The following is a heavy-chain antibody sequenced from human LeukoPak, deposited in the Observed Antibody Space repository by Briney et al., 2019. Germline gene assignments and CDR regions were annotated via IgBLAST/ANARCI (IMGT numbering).Heavy chain of an antibody. CDR1: GDSVSSKNGA. CDR2: TYYRSKWYN. Sequence: SQTLSLTCVVSGDSVSSKNGAWNWIRQSPSRGLEWLGRTYYRSKWYNDYAESMEGRMTISQDTSKNQYSLHLNSVTPDNTAVYYCARDFGTTGWHTFDYWGQGTLVTVSS. CDR3: ARDFGTTGWHTFDY. J-gene: IGHJ4*02. V-gene: IGHV6-1*01. D-gene: IGHD6-19*01.